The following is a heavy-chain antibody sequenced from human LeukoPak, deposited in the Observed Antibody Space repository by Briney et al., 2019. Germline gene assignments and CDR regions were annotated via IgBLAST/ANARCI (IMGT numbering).Heavy chain of an antibody. D-gene: IGHD3-10*01. CDR1: GGSISSYY. CDR2: IYTSGST. Sequence: SETLSLTCTVSGGSISSYYWSWIRQPAGKGLEWIGRIYTSGSTNYNPSLKSRVTMSVDTSKNQFSLKLSSVTAADTAVYYCARVVTMVRGVIITTNWYFDLWGRGTLVTVSS. CDR3: ARVVTMVRGVIITTNWYFDL. V-gene: IGHV4-4*07. J-gene: IGHJ2*01.